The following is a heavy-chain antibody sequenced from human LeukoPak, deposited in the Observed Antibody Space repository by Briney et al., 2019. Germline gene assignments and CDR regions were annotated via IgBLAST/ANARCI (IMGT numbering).Heavy chain of an antibody. J-gene: IGHJ5*02. CDR1: GGTFSSYA. V-gene: IGHV1-69*01. D-gene: IGHD1-26*01. CDR3: ARDQIGYYDNWFDP. Sequence: SVKVSXKASGGTFSSYAISWVRQAPGQGLEWMGGIIPIFGTANYAQKFQGRVTITADESTSTAYMELSSLRSEDTAVYYCARDQIGYYDNWFDPWGQGTLVTVSS. CDR2: IIPIFGTA.